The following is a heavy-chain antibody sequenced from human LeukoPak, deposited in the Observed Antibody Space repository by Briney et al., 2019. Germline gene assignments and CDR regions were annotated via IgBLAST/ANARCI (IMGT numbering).Heavy chain of an antibody. J-gene: IGHJ4*02. Sequence: PSETLSLTCTVSGGSIRYYYWSWIRQPPGKGLEWIGYIYYSGSTNYSPSLRSRVTISVDTSKNQFSLKLNSVTAADTAVYYCAREGSAARSPYFDYWGQGTLVTVSS. V-gene: IGHV4-59*01. CDR2: IYYSGST. CDR1: GGSIRYYY. D-gene: IGHD6-13*01. CDR3: AREGSAARSPYFDY.